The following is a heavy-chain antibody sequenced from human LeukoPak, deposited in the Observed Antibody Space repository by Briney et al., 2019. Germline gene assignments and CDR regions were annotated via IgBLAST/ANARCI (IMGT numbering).Heavy chain of an antibody. CDR2: IWYDGSNK. CDR1: GFTFSSYG. V-gene: IGHV3-33*01. CDR3: AHVRDYGDFYYYYYMDV. J-gene: IGHJ6*03. Sequence: GRSLRLSCAASGFTFSSYGMPWVRQAPGKGLEWVAVIWYDGSNKYYADSVKGRFTISRDNSKNTLYLQMNSLRAEDTAVYYCAHVRDYGDFYYYYYMDVWGKGTTVTVSS. D-gene: IGHD4-17*01.